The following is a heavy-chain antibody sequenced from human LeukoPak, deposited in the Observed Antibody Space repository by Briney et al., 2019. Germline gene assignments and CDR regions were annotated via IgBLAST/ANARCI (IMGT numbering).Heavy chain of an antibody. Sequence: SETLSLTCTVSGSSISSGSYYWSWIRQPAGKGLEWIGRIYTSGSTNYNPSLKSRVTISVDTSKNQFSLKLSSVTAADTAVYYCARADRITGTDFDYWGQGTLVTVSS. CDR3: ARADRITGTDFDY. D-gene: IGHD1-20*01. CDR1: GSSISSGSYY. J-gene: IGHJ4*02. V-gene: IGHV4-61*02. CDR2: IYTSGST.